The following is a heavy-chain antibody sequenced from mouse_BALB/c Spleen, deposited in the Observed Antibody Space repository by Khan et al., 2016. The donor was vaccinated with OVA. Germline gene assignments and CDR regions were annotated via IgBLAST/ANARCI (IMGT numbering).Heavy chain of an antibody. J-gene: IGHJ4*01. V-gene: IGHV1S41*01. CDR3: EREKYYGGSCYAMDY. CDR1: GYTFTSYW. CDR2: IGPGGSSA. Sequence: DLVKPGASVKLSCKASGYTFTSYWINWIKQRPGQGLEWIGRIGPGGSSAYYNDMFKGKATLTVDTSSSTAYIQLSSLSSEDSAVYFWEREKYYGGSCYAMDYGGQGTSVTVSS. D-gene: IGHD1-1*01.